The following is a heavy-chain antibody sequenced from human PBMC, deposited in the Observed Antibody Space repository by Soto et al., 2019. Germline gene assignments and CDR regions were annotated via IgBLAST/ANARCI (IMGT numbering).Heavy chain of an antibody. CDR2: ISYDGSNK. CDR3: AKDIETAMVLLVSGGAFDI. CDR1: GFTFSSYG. Sequence: GGSLRLSCAASGFTFSSYGMHWVRQAPGKGLEWVAVISYDGSNKYYADSVKGRFTISRDNSKNTLYLQMNSLRAEDTAVYYCAKDIETAMVLLVSGGAFDIWGQGTMVTVSS. D-gene: IGHD5-18*01. V-gene: IGHV3-30*18. J-gene: IGHJ3*02.